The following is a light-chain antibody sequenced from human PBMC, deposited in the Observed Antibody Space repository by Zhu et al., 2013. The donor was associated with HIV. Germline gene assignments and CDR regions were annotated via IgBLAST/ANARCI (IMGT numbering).Light chain of an antibody. Sequence: QSALTQPASVSGSPGQSITISCTGTSSDVGGYDYVSWYQHHPGRAPKLMIYEVSNRPSGVSNRFSASKSGNTASLTISGLQAEDEADYYCQSYDSRVSGYIFGGGTKVTVL. J-gene: IGLJ1*01. CDR1: SSDVGGYDY. V-gene: IGLV2-14*01. CDR3: QSYDSRVSGYI. CDR2: EVS.